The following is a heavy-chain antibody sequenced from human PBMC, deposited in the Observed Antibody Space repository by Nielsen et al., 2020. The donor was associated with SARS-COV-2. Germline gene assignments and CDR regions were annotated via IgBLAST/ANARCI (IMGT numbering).Heavy chain of an antibody. J-gene: IGHJ4*02. CDR2: INPSDGGT. D-gene: IGHD3-16*01. CDR3: ASAHSFGYLEY. Sequence: ASVKVSCKASGYTFTNNYMHWVRQAPGQGLEWMGLINPSDGGTTYAQRFQDRVTMTRDTSTSTVYMELSSLRSDDTAVFYCASAHSFGYLEYWGQGTLVTVSS. CDR1: GYTFTNNY. V-gene: IGHV1-46*01.